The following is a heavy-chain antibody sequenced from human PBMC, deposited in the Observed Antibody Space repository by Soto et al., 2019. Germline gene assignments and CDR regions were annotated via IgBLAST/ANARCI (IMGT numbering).Heavy chain of an antibody. CDR3: ARTGITMVRGVPILHFDY. Sequence: PSETLSLTCAVSGGSISSSNWWSWVRQPPGKGLEWIGEIYHSGSTNYNPSLKSRVTISVDKSKNQFSLKLSSVTAADTAVYYCARTGITMVRGVPILHFDYWGQGTLVTVSS. D-gene: IGHD3-10*01. V-gene: IGHV4-4*02. CDR2: IYHSGST. CDR1: GGSISSSNW. J-gene: IGHJ4*02.